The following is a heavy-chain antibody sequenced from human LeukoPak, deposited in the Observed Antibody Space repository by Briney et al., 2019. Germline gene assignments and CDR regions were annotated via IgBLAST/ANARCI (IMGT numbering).Heavy chain of an antibody. Sequence: ASVKVSCKASGYTFTVYYMHWVRQAPGQGLEWMGWINPNSGGTNYAQKFQGRVTMTRDTSISTAYMELSRLRSDDTAVYYCARGGCIYDFWNGYWNNYYYYYMDVWGKGTTVTVSS. CDR2: INPNSGGT. V-gene: IGHV1-2*02. D-gene: IGHD3-3*01. J-gene: IGHJ6*03. CDR1: GYTFTVYY. CDR3: ARGGCIYDFWNGYWNNYYYYYMDV.